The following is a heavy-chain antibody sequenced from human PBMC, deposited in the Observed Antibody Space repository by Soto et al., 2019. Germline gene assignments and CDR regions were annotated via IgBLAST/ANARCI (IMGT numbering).Heavy chain of an antibody. J-gene: IGHJ3*01. D-gene: IGHD4-17*01. V-gene: IGHV3-23*01. CDR3: AKDPNGDYVGGFDV. CDR1: GFTFNIYA. CDR2: ISASGGRT. Sequence: EVQLLESGGGLVQPGGSLRLSCVGSGFTFNIYAMSWVRQDPGKGLEFVSGISASGGRTYYADSVRGRFTISRDNSKNTVFLQMSGLRADDTAQYFCAKDPNGDYVGGFDVCGQGTLVTVSS.